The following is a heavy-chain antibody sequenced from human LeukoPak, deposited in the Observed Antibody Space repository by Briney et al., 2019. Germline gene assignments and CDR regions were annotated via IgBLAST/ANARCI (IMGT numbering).Heavy chain of an antibody. V-gene: IGHV1-2*02. CDR1: GYTFTEYY. CDR2: INPSSGGT. J-gene: IGHJ4*02. D-gene: IGHD5-12*01. Sequence: ASVRVSCKPSGYTFTEYYMHWVRQAPGQGLEWMGWINPSSGGTNYAQKFQGRVTMTRDTSISTAYMELSRLRSDDTAVYYCARTGYSGYDPAIDYWGQGTLVTVSS. CDR3: ARTGYSGYDPAIDY.